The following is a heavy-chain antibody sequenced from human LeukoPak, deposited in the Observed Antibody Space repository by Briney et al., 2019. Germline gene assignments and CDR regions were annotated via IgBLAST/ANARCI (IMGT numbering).Heavy chain of an antibody. D-gene: IGHD4/OR15-4a*01. Sequence: PGGSLRLSCAASGFAVRSCYMSWVRQAPGKGLEWVSVIYSGGTTYYADSVKGRFTISRDDSKNMVFFQMNSLRAEDTAVYYCARLTGYYYMDVWGKGTTVTVSS. CDR2: IYSGGTT. J-gene: IGHJ6*03. CDR3: ARLTGYYYMDV. CDR1: GFAVRSCY. V-gene: IGHV3-53*01.